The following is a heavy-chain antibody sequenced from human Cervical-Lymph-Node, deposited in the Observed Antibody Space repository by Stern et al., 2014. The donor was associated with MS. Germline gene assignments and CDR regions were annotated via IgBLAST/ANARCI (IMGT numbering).Heavy chain of an antibody. CDR2: IDPDRGGT. Sequence: VQLLESGAEVKKPGASVKVSCTAAGYIFTAYYIHWLRQAPGQGLVWLGWIDPDRGGTNYAKKFQGRVTMTRDTSISTAYMELTSPTSDDTAVYYCARMAYSNIYYAGLDIWGQGTMVTVSS. J-gene: IGHJ3*02. D-gene: IGHD6-13*01. CDR1: GYIFTAYY. V-gene: IGHV1-2*02. CDR3: ARMAYSNIYYAGLDI.